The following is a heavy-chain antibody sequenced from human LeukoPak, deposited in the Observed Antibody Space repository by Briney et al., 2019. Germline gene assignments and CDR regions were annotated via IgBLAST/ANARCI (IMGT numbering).Heavy chain of an antibody. CDR2: IYHSGST. CDR3: ARGVRITMIVGVADAFDI. J-gene: IGHJ3*02. D-gene: IGHD3-22*01. CDR1: GYSISSGYY. V-gene: IGHV4-38-2*02. Sequence: SETLSLTCTVSGYSISSGYYWGWIRPPPGKGLEWIGSIYHSGSTYYNPSLKSRVTISVDTSKNQFSLKLSSVTAADTAVYYCARGVRITMIVGVADAFDIWGQGTMVTVSS.